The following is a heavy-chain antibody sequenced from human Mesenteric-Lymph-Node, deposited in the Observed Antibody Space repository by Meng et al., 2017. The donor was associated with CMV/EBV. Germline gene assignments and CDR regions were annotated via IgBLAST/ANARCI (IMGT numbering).Heavy chain of an antibody. J-gene: IGHJ4*02. Sequence: SETLSLTCTVSGGSISSYYWSWIRQPPGKGLEWIGYIYYSGSTNYNPSLKSRVTISVDTSKNQFSLKLSSVTAADTAVYYCARSPNYYDSSDYWGQGTLVTVSS. D-gene: IGHD3-22*01. CDR1: GGSISSYY. CDR3: ARSPNYYDSSDY. V-gene: IGHV4-59*01. CDR2: IYYSGST.